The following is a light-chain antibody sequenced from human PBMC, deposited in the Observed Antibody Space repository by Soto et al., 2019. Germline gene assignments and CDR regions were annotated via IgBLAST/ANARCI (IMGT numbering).Light chain of an antibody. V-gene: IGKV3-20*01. J-gene: IGKJ1*01. CDR3: QQYVSSVT. CDR2: GAS. Sequence: EIVLTQSPGSLYLSPGERATLSCRASQSVDSTYFAWYQQKTGQAPSLLIYGASKRATGIPDRFSGSGSGTEFPLTISRLEPEDFAVYYCQQYVSSVTFAQGTKVEIK. CDR1: QSVDSTY.